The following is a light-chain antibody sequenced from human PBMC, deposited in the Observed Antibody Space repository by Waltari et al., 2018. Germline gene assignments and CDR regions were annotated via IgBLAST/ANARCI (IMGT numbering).Light chain of an antibody. CDR1: NSNIGAGFD. J-gene: IGLJ3*02. Sequence: QSVLTQPPSVSGAPGQRVTSSCTGSNSNIGAGFDVHWYKQIPGTAPKVLIYGNTNRSSGVPVRFSGSKSGPAASLAITGLQAEDEADYYCQSYGSSLTAWVFGGGTRLTVL. CDR2: GNT. V-gene: IGLV1-40*01. CDR3: QSYGSSLTAWV.